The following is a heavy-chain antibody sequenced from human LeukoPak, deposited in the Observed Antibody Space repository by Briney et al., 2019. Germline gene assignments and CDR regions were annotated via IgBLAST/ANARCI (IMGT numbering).Heavy chain of an antibody. CDR2: IYYSGST. Sequence: SETLSLTCTVSGGSISSSSYYWGWIRQPPGKGLEWIGSIYYSGSTYSNPSLKSRVTISVDTSKNQFSLKLSSVTAADTAVYYCARQLRNYYDSSGYYYMSNSYFDYWGQGTLATVSS. CDR1: GGSISSSSYY. CDR3: ARQLRNYYDSSGYYYMSNSYFDY. D-gene: IGHD3-22*01. J-gene: IGHJ4*02. V-gene: IGHV4-39*01.